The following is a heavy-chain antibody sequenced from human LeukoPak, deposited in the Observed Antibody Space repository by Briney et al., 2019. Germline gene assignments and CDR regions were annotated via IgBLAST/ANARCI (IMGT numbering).Heavy chain of an antibody. V-gene: IGHV4-39*01. Sequence: TSETLSLTCTVSGGSISSSSYYWGWIRQPPGKGLEWIGSIYYSGSTYYNPSLKSRVTISVDTSKNQFSLKLSSVTAADTAVYYCARLLESSGWYHPPGFDYWGQGTLVTVSS. J-gene: IGHJ4*02. CDR3: ARLLESSGWYHPPGFDY. D-gene: IGHD6-19*01. CDR2: IYYSGST. CDR1: GGSISSSSYY.